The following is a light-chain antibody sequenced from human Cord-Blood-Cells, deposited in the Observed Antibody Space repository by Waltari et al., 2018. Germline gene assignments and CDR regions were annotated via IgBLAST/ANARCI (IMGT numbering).Light chain of an antibody. CDR3: SSYAGSNNLV. J-gene: IGLJ2*01. CDR2: EVS. V-gene: IGLV2-8*01. Sequence: QSALTQPPSASGSPGQSVTISCPGTSSDIGGYNYDPWYQQHPGKAPKPMIYEVSKRPSGVPDRFSGSKSGNTASLTVSGLQAEDEADYYCSSYAGSNNLVFGGGTKLTVL. CDR1: SSDIGGYNY.